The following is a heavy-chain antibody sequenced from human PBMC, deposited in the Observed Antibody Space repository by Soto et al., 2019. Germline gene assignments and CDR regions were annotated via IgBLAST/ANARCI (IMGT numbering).Heavy chain of an antibody. D-gene: IGHD2-15*01. J-gene: IGHJ5*02. CDR1: GFTFSDYY. CDR3: ARIVVVVAAQGYWFDP. CDR2: ISSSSSYT. V-gene: IGHV3-11*06. Sequence: QVQLVESGGGLVKPGGSLRLSCAASGFTFSDYYMSWIRQAPGKGLEWVSYISSSSSYTNYADSVKGRFTISRDNAKNSLYLQMNSLRAEDTAVYYCARIVVVVAAQGYWFDPWGQGTPVTVSS.